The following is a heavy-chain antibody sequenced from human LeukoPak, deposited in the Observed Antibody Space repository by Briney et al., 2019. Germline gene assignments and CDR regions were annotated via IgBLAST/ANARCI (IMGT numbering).Heavy chain of an antibody. CDR2: IIPILGIA. D-gene: IGHD3-22*01. J-gene: IGHJ4*02. V-gene: IGHV1-69*02. CDR3: ARYYYDSSGYYYFDY. CDR1: GATFSSYT. Sequence: ASVKVSCKASGATFSSYTISWVRQAPGQGLEWMGRIIPILGIANYAQKFQGRVTITADKSTSTAYMELSSLRSEDTAVYYCARYYYDSSGYYYFDYWGQGTLVTVSS.